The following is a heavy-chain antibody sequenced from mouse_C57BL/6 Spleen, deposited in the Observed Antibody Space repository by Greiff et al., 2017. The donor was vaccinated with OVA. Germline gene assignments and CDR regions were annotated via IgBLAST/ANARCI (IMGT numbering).Heavy chain of an antibody. V-gene: IGHV1-69*01. CDR2: IDPSDSYT. D-gene: IGHD2-4*01. CDR3: ARRDYDGKNAMDY. Sequence: VQLQQSGAELVMPGASVKLSCKASGYTFTSYWMHWVKQRPGQGLEWIGEIDPSDSYTNYNQKFKGKSTLTVDKSSSTAYMQLSSLTSEDSAVYYCARRDYDGKNAMDYWGQGTSVTVSS. J-gene: IGHJ4*01. CDR1: GYTFTSYW.